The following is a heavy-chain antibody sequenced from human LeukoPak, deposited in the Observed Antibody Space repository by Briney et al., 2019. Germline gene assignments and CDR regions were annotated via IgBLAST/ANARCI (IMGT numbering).Heavy chain of an antibody. CDR3: AREPHSMKYYYGSGSLAGILDV. J-gene: IGHJ6*04. Sequence: SETLSLTCAVYGGSFSGYYWSWIRQPPGKGLEWIGEINHSGSTNYNPSLKSRVTISVDTSKNQFSLKLSSVTAADTAVYYCAREPHSMKYYYGSGSLAGILDVWGKGTTVTVSS. CDR2: INHSGST. D-gene: IGHD3-10*01. V-gene: IGHV4-34*01. CDR1: GGSFSGYY.